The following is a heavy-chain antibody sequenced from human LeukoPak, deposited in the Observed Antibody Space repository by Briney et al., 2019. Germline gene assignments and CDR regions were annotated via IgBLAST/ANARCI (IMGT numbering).Heavy chain of an antibody. D-gene: IGHD3-22*01. V-gene: IGHV4-59*08. Sequence: SETLSLTCAVYGGSFTGYYWSWIRQPPGKGLEWIGYIYYSGSTNYNPSLKSRVTISVDTSKNQFSLKLSSVTAADTAVYYCASNYYDSSGYYFRGRAFDIWGQGTMVTVSS. CDR1: GGSFTGYY. CDR3: ASNYYDSSGYYFRGRAFDI. J-gene: IGHJ3*02. CDR2: IYYSGST.